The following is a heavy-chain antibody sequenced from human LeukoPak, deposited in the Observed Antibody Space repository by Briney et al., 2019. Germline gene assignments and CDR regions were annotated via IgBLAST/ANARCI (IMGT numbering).Heavy chain of an antibody. D-gene: IGHD4-17*01. CDR2: INPSGGST. J-gene: IGHJ4*02. CDR3: ARDYGENYYFDY. CDR1: GYTLTSYY. Sequence: ASVKVSCKASGYTLTSYYMHWVRQAPGQGLEWMGIINPSGGSTSYAQKFQGRVTMTRDTSTSTVYMELSSLRSEDTAVYYCARDYGENYYFDYWGQGTLVTVSS. V-gene: IGHV1-46*01.